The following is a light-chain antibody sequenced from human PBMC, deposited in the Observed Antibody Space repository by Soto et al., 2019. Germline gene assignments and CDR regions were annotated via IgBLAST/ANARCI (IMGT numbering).Light chain of an antibody. J-gene: IGLJ1*01. CDR2: ANN. CDR3: QSFDSSLNAPTV. CDR1: SSNIGSGYD. V-gene: IGLV1-40*01. Sequence: QSVLTQPPSVSGAPGQRITISCAGSSSNIGSGYDVHWYQPHPGTAPKLLIYANNNRPSGVPDRISGSKSGTYASLAITGLQAEDEADYYCQSFDSSLNAPTVFGTGTKLTVL.